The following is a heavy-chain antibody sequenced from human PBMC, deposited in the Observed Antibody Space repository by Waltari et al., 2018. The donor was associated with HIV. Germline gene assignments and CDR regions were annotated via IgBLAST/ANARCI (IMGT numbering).Heavy chain of an antibody. D-gene: IGHD6-13*01. CDR3: ARGDSSNWTSTAGNWFDP. CDR1: GGSFSGYY. V-gene: IGHV4-34*01. Sequence: QVQLQQWGAGLLKTSETLSLTCAVYGGSFSGYYWTWIRRPHGRGLEWLGEINHSGSTNYNASLKSRVTISVDTSKNQFSLKLSSVTAADTAVYYCARGDSSNWTSTAGNWFDPWGQGTLVTVSS. J-gene: IGHJ5*02. CDR2: INHSGST.